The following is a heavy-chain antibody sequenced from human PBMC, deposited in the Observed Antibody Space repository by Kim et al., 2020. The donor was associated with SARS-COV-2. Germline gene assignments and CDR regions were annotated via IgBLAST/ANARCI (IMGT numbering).Heavy chain of an antibody. CDR3: VRGGSGFGI. D-gene: IGHD6-19*01. Sequence: GGSLRLSCTASGLTFSYEWLTWVRQPLGKGLEWVATINQDGSEKYHEDSVKGRFTISRDNAKESLFLQMSSLRAEDTAVYYCVRGGSGFGIWGQGALVTVSS. J-gene: IGHJ4*02. CDR2: INQDGSEK. CDR1: GLTFSYEW. V-gene: IGHV3-7*01.